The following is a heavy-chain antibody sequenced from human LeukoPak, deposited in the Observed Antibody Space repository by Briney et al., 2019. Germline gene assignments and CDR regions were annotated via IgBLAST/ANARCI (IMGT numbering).Heavy chain of an antibody. J-gene: IGHJ4*02. CDR2: MNPNSGNT. V-gene: IGHV1-8*02. CDR1: GGTFSSYA. CDR3: ARVDRAVRYEY. Sequence: ASVKVSCKASGGTFSSYAISWVRQAPGQGLEWMGWMNPNSGNTGYAQKFQGRVTLTRESPTSTVYMEMSSLTSDDTAVYYCARVDRAVRYEYWGQGTLVTVSS. D-gene: IGHD3-10*02.